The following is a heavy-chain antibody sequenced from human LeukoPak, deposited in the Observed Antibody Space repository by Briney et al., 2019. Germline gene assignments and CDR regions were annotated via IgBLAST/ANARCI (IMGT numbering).Heavy chain of an antibody. Sequence: SETLSLTCTVSGGSISSYYWSWIRQPPGKGLEWIGEINHSGSTNYNPSLKSRVTISVDTSKNQFSLKLSSVTAADTAVYYCARASGSYYSRFDYWGQGTLVTVS. D-gene: IGHD1-26*01. CDR3: ARASGSYYSRFDY. J-gene: IGHJ4*02. CDR1: GGSISSYY. V-gene: IGHV4-34*01. CDR2: INHSGST.